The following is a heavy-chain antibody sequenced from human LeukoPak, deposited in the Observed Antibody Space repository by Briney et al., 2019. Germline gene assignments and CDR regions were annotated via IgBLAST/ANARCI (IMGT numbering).Heavy chain of an antibody. J-gene: IGHJ4*02. CDR1: GGSISSRSYY. CDR2: MYYSGSP. CDR3: ARLLYDRSGYYYSDC. Sequence: SETLSLTCTVYGGSISSRSYYWGWIRQPPGKGLEWLGSMYYSGSPYHNPSLKSRVTISVDTSKNQFSMKLSSVTAADTAMYYCARLLYDRSGYYYSDCWGQGTLVTVSS. D-gene: IGHD3-22*01. V-gene: IGHV4-39*01.